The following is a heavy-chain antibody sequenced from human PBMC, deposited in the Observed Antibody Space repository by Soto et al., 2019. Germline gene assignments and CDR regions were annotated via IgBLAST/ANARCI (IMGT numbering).Heavy chain of an antibody. CDR3: ARWGRGNDYYYYYGMDV. Sequence: SETLSLTCAVYGGSFSGYYWSWIRQPPGKGLEWIGEINHSGSTNYNPSLKSRVTISVDTSKNQFSLKLSSVTAADTAVYYCARWGRGNDYYYYYGMDVCGQGTTVTVSS. D-gene: IGHD2-15*01. CDR2: INHSGST. V-gene: IGHV4-34*01. CDR1: GGSFSGYY. J-gene: IGHJ6*02.